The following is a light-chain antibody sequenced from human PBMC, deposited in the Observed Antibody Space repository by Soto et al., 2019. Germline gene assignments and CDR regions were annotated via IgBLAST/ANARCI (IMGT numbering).Light chain of an antibody. V-gene: IGKV3-15*01. CDR2: GAS. Sequence: EIVMTQSPATLSVSPGERATLSCRASQSVSSNLAWYQQKPGQAPRLLIYGASTRATGIPARFRGSGSGTEFTLTISSLQSEDFAVYYCQQYNNWPPWKFGQGTKVEIK. CDR3: QQYNNWPPWK. CDR1: QSVSSN. J-gene: IGKJ1*01.